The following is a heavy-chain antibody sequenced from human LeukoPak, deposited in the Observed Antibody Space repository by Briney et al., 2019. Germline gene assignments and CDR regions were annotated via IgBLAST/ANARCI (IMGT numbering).Heavy chain of an antibody. D-gene: IGHD6-19*01. Sequence: GGSLRLSCAASGFTFDDYAMHWVRQAPGKGLEWVSGISWNSGSIGYADSVKGRFTISRDNAKNSLYLQMNSLRAEDTALYYCAKDDSSGWELIDYWGQGTLVTASS. V-gene: IGHV3-9*01. CDR1: GFTFDDYA. CDR3: AKDDSSGWELIDY. CDR2: ISWNSGSI. J-gene: IGHJ4*02.